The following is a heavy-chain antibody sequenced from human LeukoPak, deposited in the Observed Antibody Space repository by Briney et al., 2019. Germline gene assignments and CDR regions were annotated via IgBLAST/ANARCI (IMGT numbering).Heavy chain of an antibody. D-gene: IGHD3-3*02. CDR2: IYYSGST. V-gene: IGHV4-59*01. CDR3: ARDGAHSGAFFDY. J-gene: IGHJ4*02. CDR1: GGSISGYY. Sequence: SETLSLTCTVSGGSISGYYWSWIRQPPGKGLEYLGYIYYSGSTNYKPSLKSRITISVDMSKNQFSLRLSSVTAADTAVYYCARDGAHSGAFFDYWGQGTLVTVSS.